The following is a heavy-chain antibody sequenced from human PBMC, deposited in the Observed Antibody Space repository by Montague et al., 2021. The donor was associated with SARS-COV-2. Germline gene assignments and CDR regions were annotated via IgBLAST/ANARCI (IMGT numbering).Heavy chain of an antibody. CDR3: ATDDEPDRPADFDY. CDR2: ISSDGRT. Sequence: SETLSLTCSVSGGSISSGDYFWGWIRQPPGRGLEWIASISSDGRTHYNPSLKSRVIISVDTSRGQFSLELTSVTAADTAVYYCATDDEPDRPADFDYWGRGILVTVSS. J-gene: IGHJ4*02. V-gene: IGHV4-39*02. CDR1: GGSISSGDYF. D-gene: IGHD1-14*01.